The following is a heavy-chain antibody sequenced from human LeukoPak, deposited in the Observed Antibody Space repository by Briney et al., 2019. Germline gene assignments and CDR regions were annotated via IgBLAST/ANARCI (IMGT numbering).Heavy chain of an antibody. CDR1: GGTFSSYA. CDR3: ATVRGHRAFDI. V-gene: IGHV1-69*13. D-gene: IGHD3-16*01. CDR2: IIPIFGTA. J-gene: IGHJ3*02. Sequence: ASVKVSCKASGGTFSSYAISWVRQAPGQGLEWMGGIIPIFGTANYAQKFQGRVTITADESTSTAYMELSSLRSEDTAVYYCATVRGHRAFDIWGQGTMVTVSS.